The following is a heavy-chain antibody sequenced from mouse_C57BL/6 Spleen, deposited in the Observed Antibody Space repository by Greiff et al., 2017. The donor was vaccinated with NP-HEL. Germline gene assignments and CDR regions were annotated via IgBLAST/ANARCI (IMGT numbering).Heavy chain of an antibody. J-gene: IGHJ2*01. Sequence: VQLQQPGAELVRPGTSVKLSCKASGYTFTSYWMHWVKQRPGQGLEWIGVIDPSDSYTNYNQKFKGKATLTVDTSSSTAYMQLSSLTSEDSAVYYCARSDDYDWDYWGKGTTRTVSS. D-gene: IGHD2-4*01. CDR3: ARSDDYDWDY. CDR2: IDPSDSYT. CDR1: GYTFTSYW. V-gene: IGHV1-59*01.